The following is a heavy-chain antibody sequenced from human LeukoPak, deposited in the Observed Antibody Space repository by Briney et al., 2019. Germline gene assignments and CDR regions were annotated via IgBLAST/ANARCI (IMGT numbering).Heavy chain of an antibody. CDR3: ARDAETRSIGYYGSMTFDY. Sequence: ASVKVSCKASGYTITNNYMHWVRQAPGQGLEWMGIINPSGGSTSYAQKVQGRVTITRDISTCTVYMELKSLRPEDTAVYYCARDAETRSIGYYGSMTFDYWGQGTLVTVSS. J-gene: IGHJ4*02. V-gene: IGHV1-46*01. D-gene: IGHD3-22*01. CDR1: GYTITNNY. CDR2: INPSGGST.